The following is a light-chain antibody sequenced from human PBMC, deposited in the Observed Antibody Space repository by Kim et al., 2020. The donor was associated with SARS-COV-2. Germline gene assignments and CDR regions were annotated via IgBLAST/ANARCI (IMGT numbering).Light chain of an antibody. Sequence: IQMTQSPSSLSASVGDRVTITCRASQTISTYLNWYQQKPGKAPNLLIYAASNLQSGVPSRFSGSGSGTDFTLTISSLQPEDFATYYCQQSYIIPQTFGQGTKLEI. CDR3: QQSYIIPQT. J-gene: IGKJ2*01. CDR2: AAS. V-gene: IGKV1-39*01. CDR1: QTISTY.